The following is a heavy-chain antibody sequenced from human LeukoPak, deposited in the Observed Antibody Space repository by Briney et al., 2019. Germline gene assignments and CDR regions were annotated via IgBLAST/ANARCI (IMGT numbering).Heavy chain of an antibody. CDR3: ARAQTMVAYPFLY. D-gene: IGHD3-10*01. J-gene: IGHJ4*02. Sequence: GGSLRLSCVVSGFTFSNFWMSWVRQAPGKGLEWVANIKQDGSEKYYVDSVKGRFTISRDNAKNSLYLQMNSLRVEDTAVYYCARAQTMVAYPFLYWGQGTLVTVSS. CDR1: GFTFSNFW. CDR2: IKQDGSEK. V-gene: IGHV3-7*03.